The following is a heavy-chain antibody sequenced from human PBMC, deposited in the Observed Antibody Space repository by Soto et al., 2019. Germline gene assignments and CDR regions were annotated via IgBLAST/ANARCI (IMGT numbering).Heavy chain of an antibody. CDR1: GFTFSSYA. CDR2: IDGSGRNT. CDR3: AKDGGSVCSGGTCYFQAPDY. V-gene: IGHV3-23*01. J-gene: IGHJ4*02. D-gene: IGHD2-15*01. Sequence: EVQLLESGGGLVQPGGSLRLSCAASGFTFSSYAMSWVRHAPGKGLEWVSGIDGSGRNTYYADSVKGRFTISRDNSKNTLSVQMDSLRVEDTALYYCAKDGGSVCSGGTCYFQAPDYWGQGTLVTVSS.